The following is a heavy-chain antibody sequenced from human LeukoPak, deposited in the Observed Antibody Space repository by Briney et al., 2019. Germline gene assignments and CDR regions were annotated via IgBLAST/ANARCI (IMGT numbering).Heavy chain of an antibody. V-gene: IGHV1-2*02. CDR3: ARGTNRQNNNWKGGYMDV. Sequence: ASVKVSCKASGYTFTGYYMHWVRQAPGQGLEWMGWINPNSGGTNYAQKFQGRVTMTRDTSISTAYMELSRLRSDDTAVYYCARGTNRQNNNWKGGYMDVWGKGTTVTVSS. J-gene: IGHJ6*03. CDR1: GYTFTGYY. CDR2: INPNSGGT. D-gene: IGHD1-20*01.